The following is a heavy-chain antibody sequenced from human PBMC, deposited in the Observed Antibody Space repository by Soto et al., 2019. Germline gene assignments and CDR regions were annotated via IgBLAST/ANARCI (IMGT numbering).Heavy chain of an antibody. D-gene: IGHD6-13*01. J-gene: IGHJ4*02. V-gene: IGHV3-73*02. CDR3: IPGLAAAGIHY. CDR2: IRSKANSYAT. CDR1: GFTFSGSA. Sequence: EVQLVESGGGLVQPGGSLKLSCAASGFTFSGSAMHWVRQASGKGLEWVGRIRSKANSYATAYAASVKGRFTISRDDSKNTAYLQMNSLKTEDTAVYYCIPGLAAAGIHYWGQGTLVTVSS.